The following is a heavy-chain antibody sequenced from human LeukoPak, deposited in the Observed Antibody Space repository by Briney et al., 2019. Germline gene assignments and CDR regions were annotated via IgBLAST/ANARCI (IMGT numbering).Heavy chain of an antibody. CDR1: GGSISSYY. V-gene: IGHV4-59*01. D-gene: IGHD6-19*01. J-gene: IGHJ4*02. CDR2: IYYSGST. Sequence: MASETLSLTCTVSGGSISSYYWSWIRQPPGKGLEWIGYIYYSGSTNYNPSLKSRVTISVDTSKNQFSLKLSSVTAADTAVYYCARSQQWLEFTTSFDYWGQGTLVTVSS. CDR3: ARSQQWLEFTTSFDY.